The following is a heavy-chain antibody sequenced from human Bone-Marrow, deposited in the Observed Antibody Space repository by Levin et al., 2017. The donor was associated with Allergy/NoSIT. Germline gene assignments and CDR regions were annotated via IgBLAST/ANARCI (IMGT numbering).Heavy chain of an antibody. V-gene: IGHV4-59*01. CDR3: ARGGDYGDYVRSYWYFDL. CDR2: VSESGSI. Sequence: SQTLSLTCPVSGGSISGYYWNWIRQPPGKGLEWMGSVSESGSIDYNPSLKSRVTISVDTSRNQFSLSLTSVTPADTAVYFCARGGDYGDYVRSYWYFDLWGRGTLVTVSA. J-gene: IGHJ2*01. CDR1: GGSISGYY. D-gene: IGHD4-17*01.